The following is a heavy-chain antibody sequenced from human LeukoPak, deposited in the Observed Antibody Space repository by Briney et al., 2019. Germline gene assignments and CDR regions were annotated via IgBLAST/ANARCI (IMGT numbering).Heavy chain of an antibody. V-gene: IGHV4-59*01. J-gene: IGHJ4*02. Sequence: SETLSLTCAVSGVSISNYYLSWIRQPPGKGLEWIGHIYFIGNTNYNASLKSRVTISLDTSKNHFSLKLTSVTAADTAIYYCATKKTTPRSGFDYWGQGTLVTVSS. CDR1: GVSISNYY. CDR3: ATKKTTPRSGFDY. D-gene: IGHD6-25*01. CDR2: IYFIGNT.